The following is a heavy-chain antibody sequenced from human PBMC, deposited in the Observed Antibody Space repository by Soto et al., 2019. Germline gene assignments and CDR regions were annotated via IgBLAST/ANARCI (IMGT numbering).Heavy chain of an antibody. CDR1: GFTFSSYA. J-gene: IGHJ6*02. V-gene: IGHV3-23*01. D-gene: IGHD2-8*02. Sequence: PGGSLRLSCAASGFTFSSYAMSWVRQAPGKGLEWVSAISGSGGSTYYADSVKGRFTISRDNSKNTLYLQMNILRAEDTAVYYCANLVVPWDYYGMDVWGQGTPVTVSS. CDR2: ISGSGGST. CDR3: ANLVVPWDYYGMDV.